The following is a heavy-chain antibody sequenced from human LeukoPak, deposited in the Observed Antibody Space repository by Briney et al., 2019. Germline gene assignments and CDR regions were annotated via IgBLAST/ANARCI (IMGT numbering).Heavy chain of an antibody. J-gene: IGHJ4*02. CDR3: AKDVPTAYFDY. Sequence: GGSLRLSCAASGITFSNYGMHWVRQAPCKGLEWVAFVRYDETTKFYADSVKGRFTISRDNSKTTLYLQMNSLRAEDTAVYYCAKDVPTAYFDYWGQGTLVTVSS. D-gene: IGHD2-2*01. CDR1: GITFSNYG. CDR2: VRYDETTK. V-gene: IGHV3-30*02.